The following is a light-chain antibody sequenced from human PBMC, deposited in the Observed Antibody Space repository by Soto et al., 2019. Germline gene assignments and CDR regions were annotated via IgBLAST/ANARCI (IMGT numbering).Light chain of an antibody. CDR3: QQRSSWPRT. Sequence: EIVLTQSPATLSLSPGERATLSCRASQSVSSYLAWYQQKPGQAPRLLLNDASNRATGIPARFSGSGSGTDFTLTIRSLEPEDFAVYYCQQRSSWPRTFGQGTKV. J-gene: IGKJ1*01. CDR1: QSVSSY. CDR2: DAS. V-gene: IGKV3-11*01.